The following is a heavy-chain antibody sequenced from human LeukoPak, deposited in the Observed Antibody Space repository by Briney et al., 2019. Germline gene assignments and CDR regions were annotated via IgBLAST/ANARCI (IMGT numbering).Heavy chain of an antibody. D-gene: IGHD6-13*01. CDR1: GYTFTSYA. CDR3: ARGAAAGTGNFDY. V-gene: IGHV1-18*01. CDR2: ISAYNGDT. J-gene: IGHJ4*02. Sequence: ASVKVSCKASGYTFTSYAFTWVRQAPGQGLEWMGWISAYNGDTNYVQKLQGRVTMTTDTSTSTAYMELRSLRSDDTAVYYCARGAAAGTGNFDYWGQGTLVTVSS.